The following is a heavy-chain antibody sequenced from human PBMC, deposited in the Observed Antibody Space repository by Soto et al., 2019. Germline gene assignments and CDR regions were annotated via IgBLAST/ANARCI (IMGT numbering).Heavy chain of an antibody. CDR2: IRNKASSYTA. CDR3: VRAGTGYQLDY. D-gene: IGHD3-9*01. J-gene: IGHJ4*02. V-gene: IGHV3-72*01. CDR1: GFTFSDHY. Sequence: GGSLRLSCAASGFTFSDHYMDWVRQASGKGLEWVGRIRNKASSYTAEYAASVKGRFTISRDDSKNSLHLQMNSLKIEDTALYYCVRAGTGYQLDYWGQGTLVTVSS.